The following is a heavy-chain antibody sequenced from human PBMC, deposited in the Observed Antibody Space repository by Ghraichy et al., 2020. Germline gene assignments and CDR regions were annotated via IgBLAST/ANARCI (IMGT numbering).Heavy chain of an antibody. Sequence: ASVMVSCKASGYTFSNNGISWVRQAPGQGLEWMGRISAYTGNTNYAQAFQGRVTLTTDTSTTTAYMELRSLTSDDTAVYYCARERFTGGNSPKDYWGQGTQVTVSS. D-gene: IGHD2-8*02. V-gene: IGHV1-18*01. CDR2: ISAYTGNT. CDR3: ARERFTGGNSPKDY. J-gene: IGHJ4*02. CDR1: GYTFSNNG.